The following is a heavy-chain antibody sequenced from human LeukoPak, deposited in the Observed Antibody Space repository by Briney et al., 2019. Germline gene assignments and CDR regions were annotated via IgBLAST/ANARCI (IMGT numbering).Heavy chain of an antibody. J-gene: IGHJ4*02. V-gene: IGHV3-21*01. CDR1: GFTFSNYN. CDR2: ISSSSTYI. CDR3: ARGTSAVAGTPSDY. D-gene: IGHD6-19*01. Sequence: GGSLRLSCAASGFTFSNYNMNWVRQAPGKGLEWVSSISSSSTYIYYADSVKGRFTISRDNAKNSLYLQMNSLRAEDTAVYYCARGTSAVAGTPSDYWGQGTLVTVSS.